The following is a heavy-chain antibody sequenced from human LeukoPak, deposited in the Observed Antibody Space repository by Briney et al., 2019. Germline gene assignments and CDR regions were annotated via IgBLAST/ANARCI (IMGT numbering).Heavy chain of an antibody. D-gene: IGHD6-19*01. CDR2: IYHSGST. CDR3: AREAGRAQYFQH. J-gene: IGHJ1*01. Sequence: SETLSLTCAVSGGSISSGGYSWSWIRRPPGKGLEWIGYIYHSGSTYYNPSLKSRVTISVDRSKNQFSLKLSSVTAADTAVYYCAREAGRAQYFQHWGQGTLVTVSS. CDR1: GGSISSGGYS. V-gene: IGHV4-30-2*01.